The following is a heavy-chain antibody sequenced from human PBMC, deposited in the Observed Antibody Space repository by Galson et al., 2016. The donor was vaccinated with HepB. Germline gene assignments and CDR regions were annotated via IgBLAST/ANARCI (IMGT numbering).Heavy chain of an antibody. J-gene: IGHJ2*01. Sequence: SLRLSCAASGFTVSSNYMSWVRQAPGKGLEWVSVIYSGGSTYYADPVKGRFTISRDTSKNPLYLQMNSLRAEDTAVYYCAREHGGKRHVNWFFDLWGRGAMVTVSS. V-gene: IGHV3-53*01. CDR3: AREHGGKRHVNWFFDL. CDR2: IYSGGST. CDR1: GFTVSSNY. D-gene: IGHD4-23*01.